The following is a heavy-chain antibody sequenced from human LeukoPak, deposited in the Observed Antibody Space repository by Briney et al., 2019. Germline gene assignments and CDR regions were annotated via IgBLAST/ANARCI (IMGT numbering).Heavy chain of an antibody. CDR1: GFTFSSYS. CDR2: ISSSSSYI. Sequence: PGGSLRLSCAASGFTFSSYSMNWVRQAPGKGLGWVSSISSSSSYIYYADSVKGRFTISRDNAKNSLYLQMNSLRAEDTAVYYCAREIGDSDSSGYYTGDAFDIWGQGTMVTVSS. J-gene: IGHJ3*02. CDR3: AREIGDSDSSGYYTGDAFDI. V-gene: IGHV3-21*01. D-gene: IGHD3-22*01.